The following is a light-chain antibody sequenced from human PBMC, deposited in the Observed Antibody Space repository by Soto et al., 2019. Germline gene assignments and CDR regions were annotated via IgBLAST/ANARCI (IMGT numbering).Light chain of an antibody. CDR1: QSLLYSDGDTY. Sequence: DIVMTQSPLSLPVTPGEPASISCRSTQSLLYSDGDTYLNWYHQRPGQSPRRLIHKVSKRDSGVPDRISGSGSGSDFTLEISRVEAEDVGTYYCLQATHWPWTFGQGTKVDI. CDR2: KVS. J-gene: IGKJ1*01. V-gene: IGKV2-30*01. CDR3: LQATHWPWT.